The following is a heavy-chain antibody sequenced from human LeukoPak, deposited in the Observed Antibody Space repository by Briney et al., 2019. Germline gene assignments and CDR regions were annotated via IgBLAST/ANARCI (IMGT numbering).Heavy chain of an antibody. CDR1: GGSISSSSYY. D-gene: IGHD5-18*01. J-gene: IGHJ6*03. Sequence: PSETLSLTCTVSGGSISSSSYYWGWIRQPPGKGLEWIGSISYSGSTNNNPSLESRVTISVDTSKNQISLKLSSVTAADTTVYYCARAPERWYSYGSYTYYYMDVWGKGTTVTVSS. V-gene: IGHV4-61*05. CDR2: ISYSGST. CDR3: ARAPERWYSYGSYTYYYMDV.